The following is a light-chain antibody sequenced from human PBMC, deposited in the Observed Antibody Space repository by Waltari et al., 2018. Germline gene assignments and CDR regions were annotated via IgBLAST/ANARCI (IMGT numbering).Light chain of an antibody. CDR3: SSYATGSTFI. J-gene: IGLJ1*01. V-gene: IGLV2-18*02. Sequence: QAALTQSPSVSGSPGQSVTISCTGTSSDIGGYNRVSWYQQHPGKVTKLMIYEVNKRPSGVPDRFSGSKSGNTASLTISGLQAEDEADYYCSSYATGSTFIFGAGTRLTVL. CDR2: EVN. CDR1: SSDIGGYNR.